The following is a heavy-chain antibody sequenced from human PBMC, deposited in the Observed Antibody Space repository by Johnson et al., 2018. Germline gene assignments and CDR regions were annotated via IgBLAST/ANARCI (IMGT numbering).Heavy chain of an antibody. D-gene: IGHD2-15*01. CDR1: GGTFSRSA. Sequence: VQLVESGAEVKKXGSSXKVXCKASGGTFSRSAISWVRQAPGQGPEWMGGIVPIFGTSNYAPKFQGRLRITADKSTNTAYMELTSLRSEDTAVYYCASAPEDKPSWYYDLWGRGTLVSVSS. CDR3: ASAPEDKPSWYYDL. J-gene: IGHJ2*01. CDR2: IVPIFGTS. V-gene: IGHV1-69*06.